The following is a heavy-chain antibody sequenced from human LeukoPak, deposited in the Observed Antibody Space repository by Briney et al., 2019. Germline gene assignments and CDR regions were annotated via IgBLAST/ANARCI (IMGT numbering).Heavy chain of an antibody. Sequence: PGGSLRLSCAASGFTFSSYAMSWVRQAPGKGLEWVSGISGSGGSTYYTDSVKGRFTISRDSSKNTLYLQTNSLRAEDTAVYYCANSLTPLRAKGAYFEYWGQGTLVTVSS. CDR3: ANSLTPLRAKGAYFEY. V-gene: IGHV3-23*01. CDR1: GFTFSSYA. J-gene: IGHJ4*02. D-gene: IGHD3-16*02. CDR2: ISGSGGST.